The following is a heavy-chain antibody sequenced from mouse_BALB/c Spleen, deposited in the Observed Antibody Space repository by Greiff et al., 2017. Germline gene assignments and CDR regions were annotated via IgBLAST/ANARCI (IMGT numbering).Heavy chain of an antibody. D-gene: IGHD3-2*01. V-gene: IGHV14-1*02. J-gene: IGHJ3*01. CDR3: ARRDSSGYWFAY. CDR1: GFNIKDYY. CDR2: IDPENGNT. Sequence: EVQLVESGAELVRPGALVKLSCKASGFNIKDYYMHWVKQRPEQGLEWIGWIDPENGNTIYDPKFQGKASITADTSSNTAYLQLSSLTSEDTAVYYCARRDSSGYWFAYWGQGTLVTVSA.